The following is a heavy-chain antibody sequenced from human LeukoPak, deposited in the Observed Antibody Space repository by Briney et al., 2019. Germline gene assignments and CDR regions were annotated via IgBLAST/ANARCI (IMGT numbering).Heavy chain of an antibody. Sequence: SETLFLTCTVSGGSISSYYWSWIRQPAGKGLEWIGRIYTSGSTNYNPSLKSRVTMSVDTSKNQFSLKLSSVTAADTAVYYCARGVRSEQQLALWYWGQGTLVTVSS. CDR1: GGSISSYY. CDR3: ARGVRSEQQLALWY. D-gene: IGHD6-13*01. CDR2: IYTSGST. V-gene: IGHV4-4*07. J-gene: IGHJ4*02.